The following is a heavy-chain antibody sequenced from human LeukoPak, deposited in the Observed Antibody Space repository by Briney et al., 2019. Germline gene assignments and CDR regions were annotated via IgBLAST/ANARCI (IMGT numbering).Heavy chain of an antibody. CDR1: GFTFSSYA. CDR2: ISYDGSNK. V-gene: IGHV3-30*04. J-gene: IGHJ4*02. D-gene: IGHD5-24*01. Sequence: GRSLRLSCAASGFTFSSYAMHWVRQAPGKGLEWVAVISYDGSNKYYADSVKGRFTISRDNSKNTLYLQMNSLRAEDTAVYYCAKDLDLDGTPDYWGQGTLVTVSS. CDR3: AKDLDLDGTPDY.